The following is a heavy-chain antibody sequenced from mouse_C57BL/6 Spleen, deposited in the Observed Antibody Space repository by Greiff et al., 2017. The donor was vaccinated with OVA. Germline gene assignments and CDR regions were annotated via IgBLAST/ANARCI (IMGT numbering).Heavy chain of an antibody. CDR1: GYTFTDYN. CDR3: ARSHYDYDEFYYAMDY. D-gene: IGHD2-4*01. CDR2: INPNNGGT. J-gene: IGHJ4*01. V-gene: IGHV1-18*01. Sequence: EVQLQQSGPELVKPGASVKIPCKASGYTFTDYNMDWVKQSHGKSLEWIGDINPNNGGTIYNQKFKGKATLTVDKSSSTAYMELRSLTSEDTAVYYCARSHYDYDEFYYAMDYWGQGTSVTVSS.